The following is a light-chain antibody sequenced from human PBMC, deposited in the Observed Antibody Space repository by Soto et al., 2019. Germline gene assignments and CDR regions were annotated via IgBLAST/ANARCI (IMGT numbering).Light chain of an antibody. Sequence: EMVMTQSPATLSVSRGERVTLSCRASQSVSSDLAWYQQKPGQPPRLLIYVASTRAAGIPAWFSGSGSGTEFTLTISSLQSEDFAVYYCQQYKDWPPRFGQGTKVEIK. V-gene: IGKV3-15*01. CDR3: QQYKDWPPR. CDR1: QSVSSD. CDR2: VAS. J-gene: IGKJ1*01.